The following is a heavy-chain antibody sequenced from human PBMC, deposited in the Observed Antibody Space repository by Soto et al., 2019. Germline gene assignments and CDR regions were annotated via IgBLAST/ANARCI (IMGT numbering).Heavy chain of an antibody. CDR1: GFTFSIYA. CDR3: AKDSYYYSTTPNWFDP. J-gene: IGHJ5*02. CDR2: ISGSGGST. Sequence: GGSLRLSCAASGFTFSIYAMSWVRQAPGKGLEWVSAISGSGGSTYYADSVKGRFTISRDNSKNTLYLQMNSLRAEDTAVYYCAKDSYYYSTTPNWFDPWGQGTLVTVSS. D-gene: IGHD3-22*01. V-gene: IGHV3-23*01.